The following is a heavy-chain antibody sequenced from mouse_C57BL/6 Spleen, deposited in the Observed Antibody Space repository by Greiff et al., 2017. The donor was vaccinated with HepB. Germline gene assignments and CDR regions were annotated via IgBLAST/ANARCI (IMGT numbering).Heavy chain of an antibody. CDR1: GYTFTSYW. CDR3: ARNYYGSSYVLYY. CDR2: IDPSDSYT. V-gene: IGHV1-50*01. J-gene: IGHJ2*01. D-gene: IGHD1-1*01. Sequence: VQLQQPGAELVKPGASVKLSCKASGYTFTSYWMQWVKQRPGQGLEWIGEIDPSDSYTNYNQKFKGKATLTADKSSSTAYMELRSLTSEDSAVYFCARNYYGSSYVLYYWGQGTTLTVSS.